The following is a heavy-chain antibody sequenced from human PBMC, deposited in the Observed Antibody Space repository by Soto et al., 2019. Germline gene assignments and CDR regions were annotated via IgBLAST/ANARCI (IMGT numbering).Heavy chain of an antibody. D-gene: IGHD5-18*01. Sequence: PGGSLMLSCSASGFTFSSYAMPWVRQAPGKGLEWVAVISYDGSNKYYADSVKGRFTISRDNSKNTLYLQMNSLRAEDAAVYYCARGGVGYSYGYDLDYWGQGTLVTVSS. CDR1: GFTFSSYA. CDR2: ISYDGSNK. J-gene: IGHJ4*02. V-gene: IGHV3-30-3*01. CDR3: ARGGVGYSYGYDLDY.